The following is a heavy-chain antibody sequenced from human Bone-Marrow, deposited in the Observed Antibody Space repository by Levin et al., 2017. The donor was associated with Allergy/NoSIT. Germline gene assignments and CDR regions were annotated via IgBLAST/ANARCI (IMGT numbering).Heavy chain of an antibody. CDR2: IYYSGST. D-gene: IGHD3-10*01. V-gene: IGHV4-59*08. CDR1: GGSINSYY. CDR3: ATHFGSGFDP. J-gene: IGHJ5*02. Sequence: SQTLSLTCIVSGGSINSYYWSWIRQPPGKGLEWIGYIYYSGSTNYNPSLKSRVTISLDTSKNQLYLKLSSVTAADTAVYYCATHFGSGFDPWGQGTLVSVSS.